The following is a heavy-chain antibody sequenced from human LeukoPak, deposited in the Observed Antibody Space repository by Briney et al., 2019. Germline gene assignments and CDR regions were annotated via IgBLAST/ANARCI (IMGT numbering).Heavy chain of an antibody. Sequence: ASVKVFCKASRYTFTDYYMHWVRQAPGQGLEWMGWINPNSGGTNYAQKFQGRVTMTRDTSISTAYMELSRLRSDDTAVYYCARGGWSLGYCSSSSCLDWFDPWGQGTLVTVSS. CDR3: ARGGWSLGYCSSSSCLDWFDP. CDR1: RYTFTDYY. V-gene: IGHV1-2*02. CDR2: INPNSGGT. D-gene: IGHD2-2*01. J-gene: IGHJ5*02.